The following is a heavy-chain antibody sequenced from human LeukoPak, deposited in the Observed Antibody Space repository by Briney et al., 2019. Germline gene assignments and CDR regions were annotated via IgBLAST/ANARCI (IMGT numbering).Heavy chain of an antibody. D-gene: IGHD2-21*01. CDR1: AFTFSIYS. CDR3: ARDDSNQALDP. V-gene: IGHV3-21*01. CDR2: ISGRSSYI. J-gene: IGHJ5*02. Sequence: GGSLRLSCAASAFTFSIYSMNWVRQAPGKGLEWVSSISGRSSYIYYADSVKGRFTISRDNAKNSLYLQMNSLRAEDTAVYYCARDDSNQALDPWGQGTLVTVSS.